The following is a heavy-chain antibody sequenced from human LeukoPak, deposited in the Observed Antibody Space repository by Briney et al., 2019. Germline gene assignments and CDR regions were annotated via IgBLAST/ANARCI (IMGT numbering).Heavy chain of an antibody. J-gene: IGHJ4*02. CDR1: GFTFANSD. Sequence: GGSLRLSCVVSGFTFANSDMNWVRQPPGRGLEWVSVISGSGHTISYADSVKGRFTISRDNFKNTLYLQMNSLRAEDTALYYCTRDFNWGDAGWGQGTLVAVSS. CDR2: ISGSGHTI. V-gene: IGHV3-23*01. CDR3: TRDFNWGDAG. D-gene: IGHD7-27*01.